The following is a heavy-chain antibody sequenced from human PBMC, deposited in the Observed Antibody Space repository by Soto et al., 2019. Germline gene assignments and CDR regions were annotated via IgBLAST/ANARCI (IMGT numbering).Heavy chain of an antibody. V-gene: IGHV3-23*01. CDR3: ARWSYLDY. Sequence: GGSLRLSCAASGFSFGSYALSWVRQAPGKGLEWVSTISGSDGKTFYADSVKGRFSISRGTSQSTLYLQMNSLRADDTAMYYCARWSYLDYWGQGTRVTVSS. J-gene: IGHJ4*02. D-gene: IGHD3-3*01. CDR1: GFSFGSYA. CDR2: ISGSDGKT.